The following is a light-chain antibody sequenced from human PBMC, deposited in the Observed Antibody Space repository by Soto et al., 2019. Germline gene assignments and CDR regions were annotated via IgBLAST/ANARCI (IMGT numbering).Light chain of an antibody. J-gene: IGLJ2*01. CDR3: SSFAGNNNLV. CDR2: EVS. Sequence: QSALTQPPSASGSPGQSVTISCTGTSSDVGGYNYVSWYQQHPGKAPKLMISEVSKRPSGVPDRFSGSKSGNTASLTVSGLHDEDEADYYCSSFAGNNNLVFGGGTKRTFL. CDR1: SSDVGGYNY. V-gene: IGLV2-8*01.